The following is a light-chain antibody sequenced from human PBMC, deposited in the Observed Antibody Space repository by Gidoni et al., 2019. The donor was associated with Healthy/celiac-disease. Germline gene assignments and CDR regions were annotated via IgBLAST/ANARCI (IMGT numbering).Light chain of an antibody. J-gene: IGKJ4*01. CDR1: QSVSSY. Sequence: VLPHSPATLSLSPGERATLSCRASQSVSSYLAWYQQKPGQAPRPLIYDAANRATGIPARFSGSGSGTDFTLTISSLEPEDVAVYYCQQRSNWPRTFGGXTKVEIK. CDR2: DAA. CDR3: QQRSNWPRT. V-gene: IGKV3-11*01.